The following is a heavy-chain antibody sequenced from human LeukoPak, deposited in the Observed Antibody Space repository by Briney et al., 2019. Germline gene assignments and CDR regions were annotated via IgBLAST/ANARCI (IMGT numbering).Heavy chain of an antibody. CDR1: GYTLTELS. V-gene: IGHV1-24*01. Sequence: GASVKVSCKVSGYTLTELSMHWVRQAPGKGLEWMGGFDPEDGETIYAQKFQGRVTMTEDTSTDTAYMELRSLRADDTAVYYCARDDYDSSGHPIDYWGQGTLVTVSS. CDR3: ARDDYDSSGHPIDY. CDR2: FDPEDGET. D-gene: IGHD3-22*01. J-gene: IGHJ4*02.